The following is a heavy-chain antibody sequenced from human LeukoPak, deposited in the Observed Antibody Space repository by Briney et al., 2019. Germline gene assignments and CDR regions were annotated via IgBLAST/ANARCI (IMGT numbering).Heavy chain of an antibody. J-gene: IGHJ5*02. V-gene: IGHV1-8*01. D-gene: IGHD1-14*01. CDR2: VHPDSGNT. CDR3: ARGPRNDP. Sequence: GGSLKVSFKTSGYPLSTWGKNWGGQAAGQGLEWLGWVHPDSGNTDYAQKFRGSVTMSRDTSTSTAYMELSGLRLDDTAVYFCARGPRNDPWGQGTLVTVSS. CDR1: GYPLSTWG.